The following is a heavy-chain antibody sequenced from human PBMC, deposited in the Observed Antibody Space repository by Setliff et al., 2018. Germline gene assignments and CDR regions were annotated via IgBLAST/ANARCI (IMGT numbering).Heavy chain of an antibody. D-gene: IGHD2-21*02. J-gene: IGHJ6*03. CDR2: ISYDGSNK. CDR1: GFTFSSHA. Sequence: GGSLRLSCAASGFTFSSHAVHWVRQAPGKGLEWVAVISYDGSNKYYADSVKGRFTISRDNSKNTLFLQMNSLRPEDTAVYYCARDPILDYGSGLMVTAIQGYMDVWGKGTTVTVSS. V-gene: IGHV3-30*01. CDR3: ARDPILDYGSGLMVTAIQGYMDV.